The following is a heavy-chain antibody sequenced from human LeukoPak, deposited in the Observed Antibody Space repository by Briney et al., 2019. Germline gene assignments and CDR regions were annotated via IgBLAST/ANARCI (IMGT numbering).Heavy chain of an antibody. CDR3: ARVVRGYCSGGTCPGVDY. CDR1: GFTFSSYE. V-gene: IGHV3-48*03. J-gene: IGHJ4*02. Sequence: GGALRLSCAASGFTFSSYEMNWVRQAPGKGLEWVSYISSSGSTIYYAGSVKGRFTISRDNAKNSLYLQMNSLRAEDTAVYYCARVVRGYCSGGTCPGVDYWGQGTLVTVSS. CDR2: ISSSGSTI. D-gene: IGHD2-15*01.